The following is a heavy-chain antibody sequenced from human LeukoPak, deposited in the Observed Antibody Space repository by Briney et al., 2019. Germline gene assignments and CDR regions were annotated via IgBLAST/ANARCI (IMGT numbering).Heavy chain of an antibody. Sequence: GGSLRLSCAASGFTFSSYGMSWVRQAPGKGLEWVSAISGSGGSTYYADSVMGRFTISRDNSKNTLYLQMNSLRAEDTAVYYCAKDSRGWDNWFDPWGQGTLVTVSS. J-gene: IGHJ5*02. CDR1: GFTFSSYG. D-gene: IGHD6-19*01. V-gene: IGHV3-23*01. CDR2: ISGSGGST. CDR3: AKDSRGWDNWFDP.